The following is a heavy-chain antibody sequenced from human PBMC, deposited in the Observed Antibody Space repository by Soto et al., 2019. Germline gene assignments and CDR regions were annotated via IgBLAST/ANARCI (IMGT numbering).Heavy chain of an antibody. Sequence: PSETLSLTCTVSGGSIISSSYYWGWIRQPPGKGLEWIGSIYYSGSTYYNPSLKSRVTISVDTSKNQFSLKLSSVTAADTAVYYCASLSSSWVYYYYYYGMDVWGQGTTVT. CDR2: IYYSGST. V-gene: IGHV4-39*01. CDR3: ASLSSSWVYYYYYYGMDV. J-gene: IGHJ6*02. CDR1: GGSIISSSYY. D-gene: IGHD6-13*01.